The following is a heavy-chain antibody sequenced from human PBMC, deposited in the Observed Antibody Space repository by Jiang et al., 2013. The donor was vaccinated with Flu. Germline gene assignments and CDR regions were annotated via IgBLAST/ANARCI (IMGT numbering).Heavy chain of an antibody. CDR1: GFSLTTTGVG. CDR3: AHKMVSTGTRLDVYFDY. V-gene: IGHV2-5*02. Sequence: KPTQTLTLTCTFSGFSLTTTGVGVGWIRQPPGKALEWLALLYWDDYKLYSPSLNNRLTITKDTSKNXVVLTMTNMDPVDTATYYCAHKMVSTGTRLDVYFDYWGQGTLITV. CDR2: LYWDDYK. J-gene: IGHJ4*02. D-gene: IGHD2-8*02.